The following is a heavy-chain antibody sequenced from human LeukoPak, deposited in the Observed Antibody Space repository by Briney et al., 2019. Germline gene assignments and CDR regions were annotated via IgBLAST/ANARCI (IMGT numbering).Heavy chain of an antibody. V-gene: IGHV3-9*01. J-gene: IGHJ6*02. CDR3: AKGGYSNGPYGMDV. CDR2: ISWNSGSI. CDR1: GFTFDDYA. Sequence: GRSLRLSCAASGFTFDDYAMHWVRQAPGKGLEWVSGISWNSGSIGYADSVKGRFTISRDNAKNSLYLQMNSLRAEDTALYYCAKGGYSNGPYGMDVWGQGTTVTVSS. D-gene: IGHD5-18*01.